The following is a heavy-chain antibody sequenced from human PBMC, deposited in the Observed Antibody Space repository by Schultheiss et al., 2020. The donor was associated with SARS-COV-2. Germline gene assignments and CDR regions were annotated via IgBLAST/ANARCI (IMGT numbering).Heavy chain of an antibody. CDR2: INHSGST. J-gene: IGHJ6*03. D-gene: IGHD3-3*01. V-gene: IGHV4-4*02. CDR3: ARGGYYDFWSGYGSSYYYYMDV. CDR1: GGSISSSNW. Sequence: SETLSLTCAVSGGSISSSNWWSWVRQPPGKGLEWIGEINHSGSTNYNPSLKSRVTISVDTSKNQFSLKLSSVTAADTAVYYCARGGYYDFWSGYGSSYYYYMDVWGKGTTVTVSS.